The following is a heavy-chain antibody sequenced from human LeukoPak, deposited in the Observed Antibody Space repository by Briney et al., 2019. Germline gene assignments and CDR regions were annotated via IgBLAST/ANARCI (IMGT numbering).Heavy chain of an antibody. D-gene: IGHD3-22*01. V-gene: IGHV3-33*01. Sequence: GGSLRLSCAASGFTFRSYDMHWVRQAPGKGLEWVAVVWYDESNKYYVDSVKGRFTISRDNSKNTLYLQMNSLRVEDTALYYCAREDSSGAFDIWGQRTMVTVSS. CDR3: AREDSSGAFDI. CDR1: GFTFRSYD. J-gene: IGHJ3*02. CDR2: VWYDESNK.